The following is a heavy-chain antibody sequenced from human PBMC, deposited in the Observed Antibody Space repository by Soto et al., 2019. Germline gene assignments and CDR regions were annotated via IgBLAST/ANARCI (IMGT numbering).Heavy chain of an antibody. Sequence: QVQLVQSGAEVKKPGASVKVSCKASGYTFTSYDINWVRQATGQGREWMGWMKPNSGNTGYAQKFHGRVTMTTNTTINTANMELSSVRSEDTAVYYCATASPSARCDYWGQGTLVTVSS. CDR3: ATASPSARCDY. J-gene: IGHJ4*02. D-gene: IGHD2-2*01. V-gene: IGHV1-8*01. CDR2: MKPNSGNT. CDR1: GYTFTSYD.